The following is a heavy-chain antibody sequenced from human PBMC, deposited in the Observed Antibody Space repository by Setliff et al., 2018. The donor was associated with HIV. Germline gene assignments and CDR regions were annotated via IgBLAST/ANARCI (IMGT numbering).Heavy chain of an antibody. Sequence: PSETLSPTCTVSGGSITSSSYYWGWIRQPPGKGLEWIGSIYYSGRSYYSPSLKSRVSLSVDTSKNQFSLKLSSVTATDTAVYYCASPYYYDSSGYWYFDLWGRGTLVTVSS. CDR3: ASPYYYDSSGYWYFDL. V-gene: IGHV4-39*01. CDR2: IYYSGRS. J-gene: IGHJ2*01. D-gene: IGHD3-22*01. CDR1: GGSITSSSYY.